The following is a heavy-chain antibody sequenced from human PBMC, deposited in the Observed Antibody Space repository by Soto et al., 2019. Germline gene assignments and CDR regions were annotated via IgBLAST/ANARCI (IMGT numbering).Heavy chain of an antibody. V-gene: IGHV1-2*02. CDR1: GYTFTGYY. CDR3: ARVLLGVPAAIMYFQH. J-gene: IGHJ1*01. D-gene: IGHD2-2*01. CDR2: INPNSGGT. Sequence: ASVKVSCKASGYTFTGYYMHWVRQAPGQGLEWMGWINPNSGGTNYAQKFQGRVTMTRDTSISTAYMELSRLRSDDTAVYYCARVLLGVPAAIMYFQHWGQGTLVTVSS.